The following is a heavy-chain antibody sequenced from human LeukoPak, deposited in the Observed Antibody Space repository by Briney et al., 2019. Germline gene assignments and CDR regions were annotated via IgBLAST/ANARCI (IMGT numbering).Heavy chain of an antibody. CDR2: IWYDGSNK. CDR1: GFTFSSYG. V-gene: IGHV3-30*02. Sequence: GGSLRLSCAASGFTFSSYGMHWVRQAPGKGLEWVAVIWYDGSNKYYADSVKGRFTISRDNSKNTLYLQMNSLRAEDTAVYYCAKPLPHLSMRGPLDYWGQGTLVTVSS. CDR3: AKPLPHLSMRGPLDY. J-gene: IGHJ4*02.